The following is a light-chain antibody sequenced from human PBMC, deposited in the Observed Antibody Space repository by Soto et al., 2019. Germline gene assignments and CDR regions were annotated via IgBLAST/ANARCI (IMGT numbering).Light chain of an antibody. CDR2: GNS. V-gene: IGLV1-40*01. CDR1: SSNSGAGYD. CDR3: QSYDSSLSGSGVV. J-gene: IGLJ2*01. Sequence: QSVLTQQPSVSGAPGQRVTISCTGSSSNSGAGYDVHWYQQLPGTAPKLLIYGNSNRPSGVPDRFSGSKSGTSASLAITGLQAEDEADYYCQSYDSSLSGSGVVFGGGTKLTVL.